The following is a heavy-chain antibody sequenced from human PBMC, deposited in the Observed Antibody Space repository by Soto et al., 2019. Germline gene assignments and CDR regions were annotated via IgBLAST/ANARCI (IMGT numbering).Heavy chain of an antibody. J-gene: IGHJ4*02. CDR2: IYYSGST. V-gene: IGHV4-61*01. CDR3: ARLTIITMVEYYFDY. CDR1: GGSVSSGSYY. D-gene: IGHD3-10*01. Sequence: QVQLQESGPGLVKPSETLSLTCTVSGGSVSSGSYYWSWIRQPPGKGLEWIGYIYYSGSTNYNPPLKTRVTISVDTSKNQFSLKLSSVTAADTAVYYCARLTIITMVEYYFDYWGQGTLVTVSS.